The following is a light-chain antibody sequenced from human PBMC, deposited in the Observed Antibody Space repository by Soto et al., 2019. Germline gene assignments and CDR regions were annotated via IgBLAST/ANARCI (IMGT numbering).Light chain of an antibody. V-gene: IGKV1-5*03. CDR2: KAS. CDR1: QSISGW. Sequence: DIQMTQSPSTLSASVGDRVSITCRASQSISGWLAWYQQKPGKAPRLLIYKASTLESGVPSRFSGSGSGTEFTLTISSLQPDGSATYYCQQHNNSPRTFGQGTKVDIK. CDR3: QQHNNSPRT. J-gene: IGKJ1*01.